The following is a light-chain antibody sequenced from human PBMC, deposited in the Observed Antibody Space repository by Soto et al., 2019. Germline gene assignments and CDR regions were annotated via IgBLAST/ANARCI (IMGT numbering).Light chain of an antibody. CDR1: LSLSSSY. J-gene: IGKJ5*01. CDR2: GSF. CDR3: QQYGTLIT. Sequence: EIVLTQSPGTLSLSPGERATLSCRASLSLSSSYLAWYQQKPGQAPRLLIYGSFSRATGIPDRFSGSGSGTDFTLTITRLEPEDFAVYFCQQYGTLITFGQGTRLEIK. V-gene: IGKV3-20*01.